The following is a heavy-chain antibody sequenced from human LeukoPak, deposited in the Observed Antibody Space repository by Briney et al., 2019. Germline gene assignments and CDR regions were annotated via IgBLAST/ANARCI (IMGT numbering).Heavy chain of an antibody. CDR3: ARPYSSTPYAFDI. D-gene: IGHD6-13*01. V-gene: IGHV5-51*01. CDR2: IYPGDSDT. J-gene: IGHJ3*02. Sequence: HGESLKISCKGSGYSFTSYWIGWVRQMPGKGLEWMGIIYPGDSDTRYSPSFQGQVTISADKSISTAYLQWSSLKASDTAMYCCARPYSSTPYAFDIWGQGTMVTVSS. CDR1: GYSFTSYW.